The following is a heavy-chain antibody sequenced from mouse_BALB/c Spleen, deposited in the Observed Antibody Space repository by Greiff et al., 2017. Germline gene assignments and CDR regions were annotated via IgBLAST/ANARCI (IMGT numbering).Heavy chain of an antibody. CDR2: IRNKANGYTT. CDR3: ARDHYLYAMDY. D-gene: IGHD1-1*01. V-gene: IGHV7-3*02. CDR1: GFTFTDYY. J-gene: IGHJ4*01. Sequence: EVKLVESGGGLVQPGGSLRLSCATSGFTFTDYYMSWVRQPPGKALEWLGFIRNKANGYTTEYSASVKGRFTISRDNSQSILYLQMNTLRAEDSATYYCARDHYLYAMDYWGQGTSVTVSS.